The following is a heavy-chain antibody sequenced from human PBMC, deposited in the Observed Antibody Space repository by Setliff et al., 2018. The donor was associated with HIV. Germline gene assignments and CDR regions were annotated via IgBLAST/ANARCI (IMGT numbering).Heavy chain of an antibody. CDR3: ARGDDFHDGSGYYYP. D-gene: IGHD3-22*01. J-gene: IGHJ5*02. Sequence: PSETLSLTCTVSGGSISSSNYYWSWIRQPPGKGLEWIGYIYDSHFTNYSPSLQSRVAISVDTSRNQLSLKLDSVTAADTAVYYCARGDDFHDGSGYYYPWGQGTLVTVSS. V-gene: IGHV4-61*01. CDR1: GGSISSSNYY. CDR2: IYDSHFT.